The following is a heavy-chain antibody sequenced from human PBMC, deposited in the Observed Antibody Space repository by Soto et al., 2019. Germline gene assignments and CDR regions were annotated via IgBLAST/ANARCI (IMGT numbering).Heavy chain of an antibody. CDR2: ISYDGSNK. Sequence: SLRLSCAXSGFTFSSYAMHWVRQAPGKGLEWVAVISYDGSNKYYADSVKGRFTISRDNSKNTLYLQMNSLRAEDTAVYYCARESDNWFDPWGQGTLVTVSS. CDR3: ARESDNWFDP. J-gene: IGHJ5*02. V-gene: IGHV3-30-3*01. CDR1: GFTFSSYA.